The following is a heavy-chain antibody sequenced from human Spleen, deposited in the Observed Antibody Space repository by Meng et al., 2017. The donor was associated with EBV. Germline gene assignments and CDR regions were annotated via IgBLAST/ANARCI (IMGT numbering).Heavy chain of an antibody. D-gene: IGHD4-17*01. CDR1: GFTFSDSY. Sequence: QVQLVESGGELVKPGGSLKLSCAASGFTFSDSYMAWIRQAPGKGLDWVSYIGSNGGSISYADSAKGRFTISRDNAKNSLYLQMDSLRAEDTAVYYCASGGRGDLFDSWGQGTLVTASS. CDR3: ASGGRGDLFDS. V-gene: IGHV3-11*01. J-gene: IGHJ4*02. CDR2: IGSNGGSI.